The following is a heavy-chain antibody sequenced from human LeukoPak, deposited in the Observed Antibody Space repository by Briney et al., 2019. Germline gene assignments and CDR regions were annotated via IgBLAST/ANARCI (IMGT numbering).Heavy chain of an antibody. CDR2: IKSDGITI. CDR1: GFTFSSYW. Sequence: GGSLRLSCAASGFTFSSYWMSWVRQAPGKGLVWVSRIKSDGITITYADSVKGRFTISRDNAKNTLYLQMNSLRAEDTAVYYCLRDLNWSLDQWGQGTLVTVSS. D-gene: IGHD1-20*01. V-gene: IGHV3-74*01. CDR3: LRDLNWSLDQ. J-gene: IGHJ4*02.